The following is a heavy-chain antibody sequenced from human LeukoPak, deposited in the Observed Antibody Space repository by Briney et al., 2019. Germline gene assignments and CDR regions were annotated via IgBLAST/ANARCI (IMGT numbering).Heavy chain of an antibody. CDR2: IYYSGST. D-gene: IGHD5-18*01. CDR3: ARFADTAMVTSRYFDY. J-gene: IGHJ4*02. CDR1: GGSISSYY. V-gene: IGHV4-59*01. Sequence: SETLSLTCTVSGGSISSYYWSWIRQPPGKGLEWIGYIYYSGSTNYNPSLKSRVTISVDTSKNQFSLKLSPVTAADTAVYYCARFADTAMVTSRYFDYWGQGTLVTVSS.